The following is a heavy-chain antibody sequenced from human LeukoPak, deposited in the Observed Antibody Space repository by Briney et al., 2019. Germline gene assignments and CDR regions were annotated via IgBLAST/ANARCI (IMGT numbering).Heavy chain of an antibody. V-gene: IGHV3-7*01. J-gene: IGHJ4*02. Sequence: GGPLRLSCAASGFTFSTYWMSWVRQAPGKGLEWVANIKQDGSEKYYLDSVKGRFTISRDNAKNSLYLQMNSLRAEDTAVYFCTREAAAGIDYWGQGTLVTVSS. CDR3: TREAAAGIDY. CDR2: IKQDGSEK. CDR1: GFTFSTYW. D-gene: IGHD6-13*01.